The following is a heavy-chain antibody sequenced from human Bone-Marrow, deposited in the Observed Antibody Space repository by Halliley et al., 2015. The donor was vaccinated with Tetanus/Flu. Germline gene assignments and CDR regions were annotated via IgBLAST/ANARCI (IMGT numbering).Heavy chain of an antibody. CDR1: GGTISSYY. V-gene: IGHV4-59*01. CDR3: ARDHYNVYGDYGVDAFDI. Sequence: TLSLTCTVSGGTISSYYWSWIRQPPGKGLEWVGYIYYRGNTNYNPSLKSRVTISVDTAKNQFSLKLTSVTAADTAVYYCARDHYNVYGDYGVDAFDIWGQGTMVTFSS. D-gene: IGHD4-17*01. J-gene: IGHJ3*02. CDR2: IYYRGNT.